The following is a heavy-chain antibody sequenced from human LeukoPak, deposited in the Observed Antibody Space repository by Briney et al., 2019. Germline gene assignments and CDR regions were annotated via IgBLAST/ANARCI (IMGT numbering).Heavy chain of an antibody. J-gene: IGHJ4*02. V-gene: IGHV3-49*04. CDR1: RFTFGDYA. D-gene: IGHD4-17*01. Sequence: PGGSLRLSCTATRFTFGDYAMSWVRQAPGKGLEWVGFIRSKAYGGTTEYAASVKGRSTISRDDSKSIAHLQMNSLKTEDTAVYYCTRAYTQLYTVTGGYWGQGTLVTVSS. CDR3: TRAYTQLYTVTGGY. CDR2: IRSKAYGGTT.